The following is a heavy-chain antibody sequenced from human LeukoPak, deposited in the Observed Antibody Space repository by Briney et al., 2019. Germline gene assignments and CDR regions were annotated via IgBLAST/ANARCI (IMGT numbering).Heavy chain of an antibody. V-gene: IGHV4-34*01. D-gene: IGHD5-18*01. CDR3: ARGRGYSYGYRPYRYDY. CDR1: GGSFSGYY. Sequence: PSETLSLTCAVYGGSFSGYYWSWIRQPPGKGLEWIGEINHSGSTNYNPSLKSRVTISVDTSKNQFSLKLSSVTAADAAVYYCARGRGYSYGYRPYRYDYWGQGTLVTASS. J-gene: IGHJ4*02. CDR2: INHSGST.